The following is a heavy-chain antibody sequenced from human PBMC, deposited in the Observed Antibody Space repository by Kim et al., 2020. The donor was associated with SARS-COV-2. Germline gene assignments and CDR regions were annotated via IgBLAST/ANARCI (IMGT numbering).Heavy chain of an antibody. Sequence: SVKVSCKASGGTFSSYAISWVRQAPGQGLEWMGGIIPIFGTANYAQKFQGRVTITADKSTSTAYMELSSLRSEDTAVYYCARDSMVRGVITFDYWGQGTLVTVSS. D-gene: IGHD3-10*01. CDR2: IIPIFGTA. CDR3: ARDSMVRGVITFDY. J-gene: IGHJ4*02. V-gene: IGHV1-69*06. CDR1: GGTFSSYA.